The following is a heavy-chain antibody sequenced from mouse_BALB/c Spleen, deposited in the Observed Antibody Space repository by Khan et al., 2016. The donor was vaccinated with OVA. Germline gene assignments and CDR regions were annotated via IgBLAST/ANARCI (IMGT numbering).Heavy chain of an antibody. CDR3: ARSNYYGRGRYGRKY. Sequence: DLVEPGASVKLSCKASGYTFTSNWINWIKERPGQGLQWIGQIGPGSGSAYYNELFKSKATLTVDTSSSTVYIQLSSLSSESSAVYFCARSNYYGRGRYGRKYLRQGTSGTVSS. CDR2: IGPGSGSA. J-gene: IGHJ4*01. CDR1: GYTFTSNW. D-gene: IGHD1-1*01. V-gene: IGHV1S41*01.